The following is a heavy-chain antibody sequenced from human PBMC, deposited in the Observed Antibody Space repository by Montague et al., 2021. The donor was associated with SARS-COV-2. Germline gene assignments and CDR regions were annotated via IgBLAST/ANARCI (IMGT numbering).Heavy chain of an antibody. CDR2: VYFSGTA. Sequence: SETLSLTCTASAGPINNHYWSWIRQTPGKELEWIAYVYFSGTASYNPSLKSRVTISVDTSRNQFSLQLTSATAADTAVYYRARRPSSGWSFDYWGQGTQVSVSS. V-gene: IGHV4-59*08. CDR1: AGPINNHY. J-gene: IGHJ4*02. CDR3: ARRPSSGWSFDY. D-gene: IGHD6-19*01.